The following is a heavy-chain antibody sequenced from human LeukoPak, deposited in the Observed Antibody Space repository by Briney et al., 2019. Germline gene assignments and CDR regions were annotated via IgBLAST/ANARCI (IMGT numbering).Heavy chain of an antibody. CDR2: ISNNNGTI. J-gene: IGHJ4*02. CDR1: GFTFSSYS. CDR3: ARYGSGVFADNFDY. Sequence: GGSLRLSCAASGFTFSSYSMSWVRQAPGKGLEWVSYISNNNGTIYYADSVRGRFTISRDNAKNSLYLQMNSLRAEDTAVYYCARYGSGVFADNFDYWGQGTLVTVSS. D-gene: IGHD3-10*01. V-gene: IGHV3-48*01.